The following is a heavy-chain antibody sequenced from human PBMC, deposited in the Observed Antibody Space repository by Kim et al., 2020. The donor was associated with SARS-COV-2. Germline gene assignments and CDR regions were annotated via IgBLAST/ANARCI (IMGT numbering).Heavy chain of an antibody. D-gene: IGHD2-21*01. Sequence: SETLSLTCAVYGGSFSGYYWSWIRQPPGKGLEWIGEINHSGSTNYNPSLKSRVTISVDTSKNQFSLKLSSVTAADTAVYYCARGPPSYCGGDCEFEYWG. CDR3: ARGPPSYCGGDCEFEY. J-gene: IGHJ4*01. CDR2: INHSGST. CDR1: GGSFSGYY. V-gene: IGHV4-34*01.